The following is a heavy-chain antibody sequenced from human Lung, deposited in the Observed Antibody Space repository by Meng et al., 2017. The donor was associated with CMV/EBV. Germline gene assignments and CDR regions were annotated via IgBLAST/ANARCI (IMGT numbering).Heavy chain of an antibody. V-gene: IGHV4-30-4*08. CDR1: GGSISSGDYY. CDR2: IYYSGST. Sequence: VQPQASGPGLVRPSHTLSLTCTVSGGSISSGDYYWSWIRQSPGKGLEWIGYIYYSGSTYYNPSLKSRVTISVDTSKNQFSLKLSSVTAADTAVYYCARALDTAMVTFDYWGQGTLVTVSS. D-gene: IGHD5-18*01. CDR3: ARALDTAMVTFDY. J-gene: IGHJ4*02.